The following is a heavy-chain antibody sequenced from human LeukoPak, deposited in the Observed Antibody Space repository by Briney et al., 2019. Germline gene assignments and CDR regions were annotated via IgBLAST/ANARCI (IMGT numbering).Heavy chain of an antibody. J-gene: IGHJ3*02. D-gene: IGHD3-22*01. CDR3: ATKTSSGYYYVVSTTDDAFDI. CDR1: GYTFTSYD. Sequence: ASVKVSCKASGYTFTSYDINWVRQATGQGLEWMGWMNPNSGNTGYAQKFQGRVTMTRNTSISTAYMELSSLRSEDTAVYYCATKTSSGYYYVVSTTDDAFDIWGQGTMVTVSS. CDR2: MNPNSGNT. V-gene: IGHV1-8*01.